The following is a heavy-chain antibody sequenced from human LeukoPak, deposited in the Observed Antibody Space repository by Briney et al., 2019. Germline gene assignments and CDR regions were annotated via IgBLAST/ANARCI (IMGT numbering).Heavy chain of an antibody. D-gene: IGHD3-3*01. J-gene: IGHJ6*03. Sequence: SETLSLTCTVSGGSISSSSYYWGWIRQPPGKGLEWIGSIYYSGSTYYNPSLKSRVTISVDTSKNQFSLKLSSVTAADTAVYYCARHRQALEWLHHYYYYYMDVWGKGTTVTVSS. V-gene: IGHV4-39*01. CDR1: GGSISSSSYY. CDR3: ARHRQALEWLHHYYYYYMDV. CDR2: IYYSGST.